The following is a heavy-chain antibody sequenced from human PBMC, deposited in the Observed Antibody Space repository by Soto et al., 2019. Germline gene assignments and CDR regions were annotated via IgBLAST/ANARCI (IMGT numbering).Heavy chain of an antibody. Sequence: PGGSLRLSCAASGFTFSSYAMSWVRQAPGKGLEWVPAISGSGGSTYYADSVKGRFTISRDNSKNTLYLQMNSLRAEDTAVYYCAKDSSGYPGGYFDYWGQGTLVTVSS. CDR2: ISGSGGST. CDR1: GFTFSSYA. J-gene: IGHJ4*02. CDR3: AKDSSGYPGGYFDY. D-gene: IGHD3-22*01. V-gene: IGHV3-23*01.